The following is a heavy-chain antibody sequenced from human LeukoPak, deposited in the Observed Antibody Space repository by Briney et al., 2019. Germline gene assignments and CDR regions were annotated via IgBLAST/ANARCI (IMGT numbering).Heavy chain of an antibody. Sequence: MSSETLSLTCTVSGYSISSGYYWGWIRQPPGKGLEWIGSIYHSGSTYYNPSLKSRVTISVDTSKNQFSLKVNSVTAADTAVYYCARGDCSSTICYSPMDVWGKGTTVTVSS. CDR1: GYSISSGYY. CDR3: ARGDCSSTICYSPMDV. V-gene: IGHV4-38-2*02. J-gene: IGHJ6*03. D-gene: IGHD2-2*01. CDR2: IYHSGST.